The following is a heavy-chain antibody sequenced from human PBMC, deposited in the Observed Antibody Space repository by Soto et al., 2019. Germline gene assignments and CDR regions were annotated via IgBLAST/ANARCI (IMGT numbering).Heavy chain of an antibody. D-gene: IGHD1-26*01. Sequence: GGSLRLSCVVSVFPFGANAMSWVRQAPGKGLEWVSGLSNTGRRTSYADSVKGRFNISRDNSENTVYLQMNSLRVEDTAVYYCATEMGATQGPFDNWGQGTLVTVYS. V-gene: IGHV3-23*01. J-gene: IGHJ4*02. CDR3: ATEMGATQGPFDN. CDR2: LSNTGRRT. CDR1: VFPFGANA.